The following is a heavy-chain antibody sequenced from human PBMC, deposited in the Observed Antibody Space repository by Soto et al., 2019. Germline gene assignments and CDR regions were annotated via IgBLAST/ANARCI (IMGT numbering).Heavy chain of an antibody. CDR2: IYSGGST. CDR1: GGFVNSDTHS. J-gene: IGHJ6*02. V-gene: IGHV4-61*01. D-gene: IGHD2-2*01. Sequence: SETLSLTCTVSGGFVNSDTHSWSWIRQTPGKRLEWIGFIYSGGSTKNPSLRSRVTMSVDTSKNQFSLKLRSVIVADTAVYHCSRFVRSFSSTTCSSRADVLGQGITVTVSS. CDR3: SRFVRSFSSTTCSSRADV.